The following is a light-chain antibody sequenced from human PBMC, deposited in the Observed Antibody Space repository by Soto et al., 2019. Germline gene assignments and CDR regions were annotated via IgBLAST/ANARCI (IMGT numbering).Light chain of an antibody. CDR3: ATWDESLNGWV. J-gene: IGLJ3*02. CDR2: SNS. Sequence: QSVLTQPPSASGTPGQRVTISCSGSSSNIGTNAVKWYQQLPGTAPKLLIYSNSQRPSGVPDRFSGSKSGTSASLAISGLQSEDEADYYCATWDESLNGWVFGGGNKLTVL. V-gene: IGLV1-44*01. CDR1: SSNIGTNA.